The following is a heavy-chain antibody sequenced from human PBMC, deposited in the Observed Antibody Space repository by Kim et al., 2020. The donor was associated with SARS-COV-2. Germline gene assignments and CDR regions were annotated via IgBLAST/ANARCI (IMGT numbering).Heavy chain of an antibody. CDR2: IHYSGST. D-gene: IGHD6-25*01. Sequence: SETLSLTCTVSGGSISSGGYYWSWIRQHPGKGLEWIGYIHYSGSTYYNPSLKSRVTISLETSKNQFSLKLSSVTAADTAVYYCARVPILRIAAREKGGDAFDIWGQGTMVTVSS. CDR1: GGSISSGGYY. CDR3: ARVPILRIAAREKGGDAFDI. V-gene: IGHV4-31*03. J-gene: IGHJ3*02.